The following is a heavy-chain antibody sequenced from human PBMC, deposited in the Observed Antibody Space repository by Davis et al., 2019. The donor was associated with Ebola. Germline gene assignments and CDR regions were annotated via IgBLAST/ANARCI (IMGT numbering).Heavy chain of an antibody. D-gene: IGHD2-8*01. J-gene: IGHJ6*04. V-gene: IGHV3-30*04. CDR3: AKGVVLMVYASWYYGMDV. CDR1: GFTFSSYA. Sequence: GGSLRLSCAASGFTFSSYAMHWVRQAPGKGLEWVAVISYDGSNKYYADSVKGRFTISRDNSKNTLYLQMNSLRAEDTAVYYCAKGVVLMVYASWYYGMDVWGKGTTVTVSS. CDR2: ISYDGSNK.